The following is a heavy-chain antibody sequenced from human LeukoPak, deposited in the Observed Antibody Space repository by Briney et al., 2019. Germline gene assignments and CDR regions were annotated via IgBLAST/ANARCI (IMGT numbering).Heavy chain of an antibody. Sequence: PSETLSPTCAVYGGSFSGYYWSWIRQPPGKGLEWIGEINHSGSTNYNPSLKSRVTISVDTSKNQFSLKLSSVTAADTAVYYCARDLGSSTPSGVWGKGTTVTVSS. V-gene: IGHV4-34*01. CDR3: ARDLGSSTPSGV. CDR2: INHSGST. J-gene: IGHJ6*04. D-gene: IGHD2-2*01. CDR1: GGSFSGYY.